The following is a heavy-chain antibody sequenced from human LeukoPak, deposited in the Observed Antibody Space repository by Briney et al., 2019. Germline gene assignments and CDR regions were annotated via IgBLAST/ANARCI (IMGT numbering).Heavy chain of an antibody. Sequence: GGSLRLSCAASGFTFSSYEMNWVRQAPGKGLEWVSFISSSSSYIYYADSVKGRFTISRDNAKNSLYLQMNSLRAEDTAVYYCARSPGTPSGSYRTPYFDYWGQGTLVTVSS. V-gene: IGHV3-21*01. CDR2: ISSSSSYI. D-gene: IGHD1-26*01. CDR1: GFTFSSYE. CDR3: ARSPGTPSGSYRTPYFDY. J-gene: IGHJ4*02.